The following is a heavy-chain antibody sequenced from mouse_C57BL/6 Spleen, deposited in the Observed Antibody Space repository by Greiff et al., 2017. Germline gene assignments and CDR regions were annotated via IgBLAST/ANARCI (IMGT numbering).Heavy chain of an antibody. Sequence: VQLQQSGAELARPGASVKMSCKASGYTFTSYTMHWVKQRPGQGLEWIGYINPSSGYTKYNQKFKDKATLTADKSSSTAYMQLSSLTSEDSAVYYCARDSSGYVDAMDYWGQGTSVTVSS. J-gene: IGHJ4*01. D-gene: IGHD3-2*02. CDR1: GYTFTSYT. CDR3: ARDSSGYVDAMDY. CDR2: INPSSGYT. V-gene: IGHV1-4*01.